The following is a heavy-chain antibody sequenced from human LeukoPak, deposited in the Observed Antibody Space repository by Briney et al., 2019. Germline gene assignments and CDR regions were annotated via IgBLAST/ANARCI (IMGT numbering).Heavy chain of an antibody. Sequence: ASVKVSCKASGYTFTSYYMHWVRQAPGQGLEWMGLINPSGGSTSYAQKFQGRATMTRDTSTSTVYMELSSLRSEDTAVYYCAREAVPAAIGVYYYYMDVWGKGTTVTVSS. D-gene: IGHD2-2*01. CDR3: AREAVPAAIGVYYYYMDV. CDR1: GYTFTSYY. CDR2: INPSGGST. V-gene: IGHV1-46*01. J-gene: IGHJ6*03.